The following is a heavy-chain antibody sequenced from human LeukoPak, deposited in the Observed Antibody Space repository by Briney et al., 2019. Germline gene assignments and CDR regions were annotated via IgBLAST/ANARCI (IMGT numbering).Heavy chain of an antibody. V-gene: IGHV3-7*01. J-gene: IGHJ3*02. Sequence: PGGSLRLSCAASGFTFSSYWMSWVRQAPGKGLEWVANIKQDGSEKYYVDSVKGRFTISRGNAKNSLYLQVNSLRAEDTAVYYCARELLWFGELLGAFDIWGQGTMVTVSS. CDR1: GFTFSSYW. CDR2: IKQDGSEK. D-gene: IGHD3-10*01. CDR3: ARELLWFGELLGAFDI.